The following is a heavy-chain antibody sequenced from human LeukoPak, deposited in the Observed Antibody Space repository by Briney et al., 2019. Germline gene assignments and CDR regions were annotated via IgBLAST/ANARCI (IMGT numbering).Heavy chain of an antibody. V-gene: IGHV3-23*01. CDR3: AKDLMIVVVITSASDY. J-gene: IGHJ4*02. CDR2: ISGSGGST. CDR1: GFTFSSYA. D-gene: IGHD3-22*01. Sequence: GGSLRLSCAASGFTFSSYAMSWVRQAPGKGLEWVSAISGSGGSTYYADSVKGRFTISRDNSMNTLYLQMNSLRAEDTAVYYCAKDLMIVVVITSASDYWGQGTLVTVSS.